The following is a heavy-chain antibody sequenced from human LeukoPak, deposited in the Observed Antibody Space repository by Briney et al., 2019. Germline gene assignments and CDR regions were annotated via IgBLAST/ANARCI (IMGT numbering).Heavy chain of an antibody. D-gene: IGHD6-19*01. Sequence: PGGSLRLSCAASGFTFNSFAMNWVRQTPGKGLEWVSSVTGHGGSTYIADSVRGRFTISRDNSKNTLFLQMNSLRAEDTAVYYCASLSPGYSSGWWDAFDIWGQGTMVTVSS. J-gene: IGHJ3*02. CDR1: GFTFNSFA. CDR2: VTGHGGST. CDR3: ASLSPGYSSGWWDAFDI. V-gene: IGHV3-23*01.